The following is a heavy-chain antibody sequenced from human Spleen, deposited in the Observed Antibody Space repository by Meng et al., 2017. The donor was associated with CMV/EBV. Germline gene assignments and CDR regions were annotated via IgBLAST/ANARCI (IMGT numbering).Heavy chain of an antibody. Sequence: SETLSLTCTVSGGSISSYYRSWIRQPPGKGLEWIGYIYYSGSTNYNPSLKSRVTISVDTSKNQFSLKLSSVTAADTAVYYCARGQLDWFDPWGQGTLVTVSS. D-gene: IGHD6-6*01. CDR2: IYYSGST. V-gene: IGHV4-59*01. CDR3: ARGQLDWFDP. CDR1: GGSISSYY. J-gene: IGHJ5*02.